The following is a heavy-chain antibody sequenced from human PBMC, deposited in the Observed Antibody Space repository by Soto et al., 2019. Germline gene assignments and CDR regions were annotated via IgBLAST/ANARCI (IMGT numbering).Heavy chain of an antibody. Sequence: EIQLTESGGALVQPGGSLRLSCAASGFTFSGHWMHWVRQVPGKGLEWVSSINTDGGTSAYADSVRGRFTISRDNAKNTLYLQMNGLRAEDMAVYYCAREAGYCSRTSCYRRAFDTWGQGTTVSVSS. V-gene: IGHV3-74*03. CDR1: GFTFSGHW. CDR2: INTDGGTS. J-gene: IGHJ3*02. CDR3: AREAGYCSRTSCYRRAFDT. D-gene: IGHD2-2*01.